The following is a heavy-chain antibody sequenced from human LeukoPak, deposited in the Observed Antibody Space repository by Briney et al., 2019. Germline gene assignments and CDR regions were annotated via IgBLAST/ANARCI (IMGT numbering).Heavy chain of an antibody. J-gene: IGHJ4*02. CDR2: INWNGGST. V-gene: IGHV3-20*04. CDR3: ARVKGSGYRNSIDY. CDR1: GFTFDDYA. D-gene: IGHD3-3*01. Sequence: GGXXXXSCAASGFTFDDYAMNWVRQAPGKGLEWVSGINWNGGSTYYRDSVKGRFTISRDNAKNSLYLQMNSLRAEDTALYYCARVKGSGYRNSIDYWGQGTLVTVSS.